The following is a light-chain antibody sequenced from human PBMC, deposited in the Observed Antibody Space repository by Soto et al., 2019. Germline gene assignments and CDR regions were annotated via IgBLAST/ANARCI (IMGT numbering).Light chain of an antibody. CDR3: QQYGDSRWT. J-gene: IGKJ1*01. Sequence: IVLTQSPATLSLSPGEIATLSCRASQSVSSYLAWYQQKPGQAPRLLIYSASHRATGIPDRFSGSESGTDFTLTISRLEPEDFAVYYCQQYGDSRWTFGQGTKVDI. V-gene: IGKV3-20*01. CDR1: QSVSSY. CDR2: SAS.